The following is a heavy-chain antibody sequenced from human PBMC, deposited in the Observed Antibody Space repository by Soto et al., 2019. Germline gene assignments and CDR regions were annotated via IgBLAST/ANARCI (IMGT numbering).Heavy chain of an antibody. D-gene: IGHD3-22*01. CDR2: IYWDDDK. J-gene: IGHJ5*02. Sequence: SGPMLVNPTQTLTLTCTFSGFSLSTSGVGVGWIRQPPGKALEWLALIYWDDDKRYSPSLKSRLTITKDTSKNQVVLTMTNMDPVDTATYYCAHSLIGYYYDSSGSNWFDPWGQGTLVTVSS. CDR1: GFSLSTSGVG. V-gene: IGHV2-5*02. CDR3: AHSLIGYYYDSSGSNWFDP.